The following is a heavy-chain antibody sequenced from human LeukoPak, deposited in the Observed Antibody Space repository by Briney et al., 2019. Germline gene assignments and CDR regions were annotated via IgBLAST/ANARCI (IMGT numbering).Heavy chain of an antibody. CDR1: GYTFTSYD. J-gene: IGHJ5*02. Sequence: ASVKVSCKASGYTFTSYDTNWVRQATGQGLEWMGWMNPNSGNTGYAQKFQGRVTMTRNTSISTAYMELSSLRSEDTAVYYCARSPPRQLFRNWFDPWGQGTLVTVSS. D-gene: IGHD3-10*01. CDR3: ARSPPRQLFRNWFDP. V-gene: IGHV1-8*01. CDR2: MNPNSGNT.